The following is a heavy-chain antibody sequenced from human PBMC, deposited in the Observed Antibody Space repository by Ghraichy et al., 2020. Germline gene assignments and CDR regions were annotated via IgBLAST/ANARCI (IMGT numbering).Heavy chain of an antibody. CDR1: GGTFSSYG. Sequence: SVKVSCKASGGTFSSYGISWVRQAPGQGLEWMGRIVPILDITDYAQKFQGRVTISADISTSTAHMELSSLRSEDTAVYYCARSLHYYDTSVPGYWGQGTLVTVSS. D-gene: IGHD3-22*01. CDR3: ARSLHYYDTSVPGY. J-gene: IGHJ4*02. CDR2: IVPILDIT. V-gene: IGHV1-69*04.